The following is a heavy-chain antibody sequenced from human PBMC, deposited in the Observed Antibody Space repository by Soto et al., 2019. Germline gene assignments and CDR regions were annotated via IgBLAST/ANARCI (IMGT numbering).Heavy chain of an antibody. D-gene: IGHD2-2*01. CDR3: RYCSSTSCYDLGGFHY. CDR1: GGTFSSYA. J-gene: IGHJ4*02. CDR2: IIPIFGTA. V-gene: IGHV1-69*13. Sequence: GASVKVSCKASGGTFSSYAISWVRQAPGQGLEWMGGIIPIFGTANYAQKFQGRVTITADESTSTAYMELSSLRSEDTAVYYCRYCSSTSCYDLGGFHYWGQGTLVTVSS.